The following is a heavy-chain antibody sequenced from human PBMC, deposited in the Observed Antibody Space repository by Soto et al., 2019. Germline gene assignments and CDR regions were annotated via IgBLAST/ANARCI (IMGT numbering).Heavy chain of an antibody. D-gene: IGHD3-22*01. J-gene: IGHJ4*02. V-gene: IGHV1-58*01. CDR2: IVVGSGNT. CDR1: GFTFTSSA. CDR3: AAWPDYYDSSGNLDY. Sequence: ASVKVSCKASGFTFTSSAVQWVRQARGQRLEWIGWIVVGSGNTNYAQKFQERVTITRDMSTSTAYMELSSLRSEDTAVYYCAAWPDYYDSSGNLDYWGQGTLVTVS.